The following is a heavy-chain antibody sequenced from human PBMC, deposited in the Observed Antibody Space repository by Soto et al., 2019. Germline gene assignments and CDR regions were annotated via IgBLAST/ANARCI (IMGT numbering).Heavy chain of an antibody. J-gene: IGHJ5*02. CDR1: GYTFTSYD. CDR2: MNPNSGNT. Sequence: QVQLVQSGAEVKKPGASVKVSCKASGYTFTSYDINWVRQATGQGLEWMGWMNPNSGNTGYAQKFQGRVTMTRNTCISTAYMELSSLRSEDTAVYYCARDGIAAAQAGGVWFDPWGQGTLVTVSS. D-gene: IGHD6-13*01. CDR3: ARDGIAAAQAGGVWFDP. V-gene: IGHV1-8*01.